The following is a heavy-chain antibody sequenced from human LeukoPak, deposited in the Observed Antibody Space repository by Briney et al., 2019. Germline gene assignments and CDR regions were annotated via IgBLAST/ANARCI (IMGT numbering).Heavy chain of an antibody. CDR1: GDAFSNYA. J-gene: IGHJ5*02. CDR2: IIPVFGPA. Sequence: SVKVSCRXSGDAFSNYAISWVRQAPGQGLERLGAIIPVFGPANYAQKFQGRLTITADESTRTAYMELSSLRSEDTAVYYCAREYDSSGYYYLNWFDPWGQGTLVTVSS. V-gene: IGHV1-69*01. D-gene: IGHD3-22*01. CDR3: AREYDSSGYYYLNWFDP.